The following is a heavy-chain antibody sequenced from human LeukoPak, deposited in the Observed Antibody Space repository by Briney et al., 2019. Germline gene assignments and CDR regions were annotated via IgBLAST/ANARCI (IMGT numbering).Heavy chain of an antibody. D-gene: IGHD3-10*01. J-gene: IGHJ5*02. Sequence: SETLSLTCAVYGVSFSGYYWSWIRQPPGKGLEWIGEINHSGSTNYNPYLKSRVTISVDTSKNQFSLKLSSVTAADTAVYYCARESPIGKNWFDPWGQGTLVTVSS. CDR3: ARESPIGKNWFDP. CDR1: GVSFSGYY. CDR2: INHSGST. V-gene: IGHV4-34*01.